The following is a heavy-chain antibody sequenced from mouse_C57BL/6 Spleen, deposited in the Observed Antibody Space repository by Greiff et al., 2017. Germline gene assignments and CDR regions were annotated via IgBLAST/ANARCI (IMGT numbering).Heavy chain of an antibody. CDR3: ARSPGDFDV. Sequence: QVQLQQPGAELVRPGTSVKLSCKASGYTFTSYWMHWVKQRPGQGLEWIGVIDPSDSYTNYNQKFKGKATLTVDTSSSTAYMQLSSLTSEDSAVYYCARSPGDFDVWGTGTTVTVSS. V-gene: IGHV1-59*01. CDR2: IDPSDSYT. CDR1: GYTFTSYW. J-gene: IGHJ1*03.